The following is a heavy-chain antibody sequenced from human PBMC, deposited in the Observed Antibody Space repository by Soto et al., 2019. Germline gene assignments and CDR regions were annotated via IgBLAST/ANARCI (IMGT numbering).Heavy chain of an antibody. CDR1: GADINTYS. Sequence: SETLSLTCSVSGADINTYSWTWIRQPAGKGLEWIGRIYTSASTNYNPSLKSRVTISVDTSTNQFSLKLASVTAADTAVYYCARAYSSGWSYYFDYWGQGTLVTVSS. J-gene: IGHJ4*02. V-gene: IGHV4-4*07. CDR3: ARAYSSGWSYYFDY. CDR2: IYTSAST. D-gene: IGHD6-19*01.